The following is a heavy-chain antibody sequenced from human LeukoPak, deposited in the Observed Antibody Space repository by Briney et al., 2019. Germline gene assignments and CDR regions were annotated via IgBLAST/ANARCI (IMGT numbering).Heavy chain of an antibody. Sequence: SGTLSLSCTVSGGSISSSSYYWGWIRQPPGKGLEWIGSIYYSGSTYYNPSLKSRVTISVDTSKNQFSLKLSSVTAADTAVYYCATDTHYYDSSGYYGLSHHYPFDPWGQGTLVTVSS. J-gene: IGHJ5*02. D-gene: IGHD3-22*01. CDR3: ATDTHYYDSSGYYGLSHHYPFDP. CDR2: IYYSGST. CDR1: GGSISSSSYY. V-gene: IGHV4-39*07.